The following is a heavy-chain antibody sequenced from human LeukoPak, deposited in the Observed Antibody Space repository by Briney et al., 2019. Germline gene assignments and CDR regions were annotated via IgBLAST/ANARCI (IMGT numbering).Heavy chain of an antibody. CDR1: GFTFSGYW. CDR3: ARDRGGAGPTTVDY. CDR2: IDSDGSST. V-gene: IGHV3-74*01. J-gene: IGHJ4*02. Sequence: GGSLRLSCAASGFTFSGYWMHWVRQVPGKGPVWVSRIDSDGSSTTYADSVRGRFTISRDNAKNTLYLQLNSLRAEDTAVYYCARDRGGAGPTTVDYWGQGTLVTVSS. D-gene: IGHD3-16*01.